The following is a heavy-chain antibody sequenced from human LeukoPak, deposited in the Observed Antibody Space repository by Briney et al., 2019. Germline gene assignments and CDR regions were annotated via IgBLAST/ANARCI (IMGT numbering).Heavy chain of an antibody. V-gene: IGHV3-23*01. D-gene: IGHD3-22*01. Sequence: GGSLRLSCAASGFTFSSSAMSWVRQAPGKGLEWVSSISGSGSGGSTYYADSVKGRFTISRDNSKNTLYLQMNSLRAEDTAVYYCAKDRYDSSGYYSDYWGQGTLVTVSS. J-gene: IGHJ4*02. CDR1: GFTFSSSA. CDR2: ISGSGSGGST. CDR3: AKDRYDSSGYYSDY.